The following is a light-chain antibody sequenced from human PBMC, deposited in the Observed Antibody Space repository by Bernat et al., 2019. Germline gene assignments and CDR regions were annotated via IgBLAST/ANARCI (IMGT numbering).Light chain of an antibody. V-gene: IGKV2-30*02. CDR3: MHGTHRPYT. CDR1: QSLVHSDGNNY. CDR2: KVS. Sequence: DVVMTQSPLSLPVTLGQPASISCRSSQSLVHSDGNNYLTWFQQRPGQSPRRLIYKVSNRDSGVPDRFSGSGSGTDFTLKISRVEAEDVGIYYCMHGTHRPYTFGQGTKLEIK. J-gene: IGKJ2*01.